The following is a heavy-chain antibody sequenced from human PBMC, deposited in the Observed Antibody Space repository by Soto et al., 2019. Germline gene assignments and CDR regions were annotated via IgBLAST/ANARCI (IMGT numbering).Heavy chain of an antibody. Sequence: GGSLRLSCAGSGFTFRNSEMFWVRQAPGKGLEWVSKINYSGSNIYYSKSVKGRFTISRDNAKNSLYLQMNSLTDEDTAIYFCASEALCGADCYIFEYWGPGTLVTVSS. CDR2: INYSGSNI. V-gene: IGHV3-48*03. J-gene: IGHJ4*02. CDR3: ASEALCGADCYIFEY. CDR1: GFTFRNSE. D-gene: IGHD2-21*02.